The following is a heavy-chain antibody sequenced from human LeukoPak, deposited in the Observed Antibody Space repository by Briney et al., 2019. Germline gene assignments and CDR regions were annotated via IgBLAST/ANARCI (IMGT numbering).Heavy chain of an antibody. Sequence: PGGSLRLSCAASGFTFSSYWMHWVRQAPGKGLVWVSRINTDGSSTSYADSVKGRFTISRDNSKTTLYLQMNSLRAEDTAVYYCAKGIVVAGVEVPRFWHFDLWGRGTLVTVSS. D-gene: IGHD6-19*01. J-gene: IGHJ2*01. V-gene: IGHV3-74*01. CDR2: INTDGSST. CDR1: GFTFSSYW. CDR3: AKGIVVAGVEVPRFWHFDL.